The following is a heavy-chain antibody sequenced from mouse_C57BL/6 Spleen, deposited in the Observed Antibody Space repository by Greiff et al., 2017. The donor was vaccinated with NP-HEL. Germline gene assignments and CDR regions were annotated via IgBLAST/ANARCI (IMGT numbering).Heavy chain of an antibody. D-gene: IGHD2-5*01. CDR2: IDPETGGT. J-gene: IGHJ4*01. CDR1: GYTFTDYE. Sequence: QVQLQQSGAELVRPGASVTLSCKASGYTFTDYEMHWVKQTPVHGLEWIGAIDPETGGTAYNQKFKGKAILTADKSSSTAYMELRSLTSEDSAVYYCTFYYSNYHYYAMDYWGQGTSVTVSS. CDR3: TFYYSNYHYYAMDY. V-gene: IGHV1-15*01.